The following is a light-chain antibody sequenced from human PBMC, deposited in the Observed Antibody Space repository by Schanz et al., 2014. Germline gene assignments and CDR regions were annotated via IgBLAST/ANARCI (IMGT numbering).Light chain of an antibody. V-gene: IGLV1-40*01. CDR1: SSNIGAGYV. CDR3: SSYAGSYTWL. CDR2: DNN. J-gene: IGLJ3*02. Sequence: QSVLTQPPSVSGAPGQRVTISCTGSSSNIGAGYVVHWYQHLPGTAPKLLIYDNNNRPSGVPDRFSGSKSGTSASLAITGLQADDEADYYCSSYAGSYTWLFGGGTKLTVL.